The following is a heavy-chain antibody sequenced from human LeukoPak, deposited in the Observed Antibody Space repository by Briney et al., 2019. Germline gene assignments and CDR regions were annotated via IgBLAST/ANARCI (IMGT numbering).Heavy chain of an antibody. D-gene: IGHD3-10*01. CDR2: IHPNSGGT. CDR3: ARDRDYGSGIFDY. J-gene: IGHJ4*02. Sequence: ASVKVSCKASGYTFTGHYINWVRQAPGQGLEWMGWIHPNSGGTKYAQKFQGRVTMTRDTSISTAYMGLNRLRSDDTAVYYCARDRDYGSGIFDYWGQGTLVTVSS. CDR1: GYTFTGHY. V-gene: IGHV1-2*02.